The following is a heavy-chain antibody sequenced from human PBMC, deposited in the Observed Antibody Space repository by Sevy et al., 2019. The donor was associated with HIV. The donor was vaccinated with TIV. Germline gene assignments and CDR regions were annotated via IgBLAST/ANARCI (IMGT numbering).Heavy chain of an antibody. V-gene: IGHV1-24*01. Sequence: ASVKVSCKVSGYTLTELSVHWVRQAPGKGLEWMATFDPEDDEKIYEQKFQGRVTMTGDTSTETAYMELSSLRSEDTAVYYCATTKDYYDSSGYPVDYWGQGTLVTVSS. CDR1: GYTLTELS. CDR3: ATTKDYYDSSGYPVDY. D-gene: IGHD3-22*01. J-gene: IGHJ4*02. CDR2: FDPEDDEK.